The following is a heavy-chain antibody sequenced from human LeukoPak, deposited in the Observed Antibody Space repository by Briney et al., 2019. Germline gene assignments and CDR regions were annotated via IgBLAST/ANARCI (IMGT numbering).Heavy chain of an antibody. V-gene: IGHV4-61*01. J-gene: IGHJ6*02. CDR3: ARDDRLDGMDV. CDR1: GGSVSSGSYY. CDR2: IYYSGST. Sequence: SETLSLTCTVSGGSVSSGSYYWSWIRQPPGKGLEWIGYIYYSGSTNYNPSLKSRVTISVDTSKNQFSLKLSSVTAADTAVYYCARDDRLDGMDVWGQGTTVTVSS.